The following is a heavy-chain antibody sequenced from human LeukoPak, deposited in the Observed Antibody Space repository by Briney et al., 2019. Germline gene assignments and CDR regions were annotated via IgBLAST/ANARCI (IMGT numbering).Heavy chain of an antibody. CDR2: ISSSSSYI. V-gene: IGHV3-21*01. J-gene: IGHJ4*02. Sequence: GGSLRLSCAASGFIFSSYSMNWVRQAPGKGLEWVSSISSSSSYIYYADSVKGRFTISRDNAKNSLYLQMNSLRAEDTAVYYCARVRDSSGWYGSHYWGQGTLVTVSS. CDR3: ARVRDSSGWYGSHY. D-gene: IGHD6-19*01. CDR1: GFIFSSYS.